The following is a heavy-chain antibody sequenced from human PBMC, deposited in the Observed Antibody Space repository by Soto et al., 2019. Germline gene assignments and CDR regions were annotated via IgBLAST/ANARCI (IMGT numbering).Heavy chain of an antibody. Sequence: WGSLRLSCAASGFTFSSYSMNCVRQAPGKGLEWVSSISSSSSYIYYADSVKGRFTISRDNAKNSLYLQMNSLRAEDTAVYYCTRGRSGGSRSLPQRFDPWGQGTLVTVSS. J-gene: IGHJ5*02. D-gene: IGHD2-15*01. V-gene: IGHV3-21*01. CDR1: GFTFSSYS. CDR3: TRGRSGGSRSLPQRFDP. CDR2: ISSSSSYI.